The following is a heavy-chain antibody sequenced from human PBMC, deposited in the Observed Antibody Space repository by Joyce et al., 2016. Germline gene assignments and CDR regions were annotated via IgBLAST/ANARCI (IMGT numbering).Heavy chain of an antibody. V-gene: IGHV3-30*18. CDR2: KSYDGIYK. CDR1: GLTLSNYG. CDR3: AKILTATYSSGWFLDY. D-gene: IGHD6-25*01. J-gene: IGHJ4*02. Sequence: QVQLVESGGGVVQPGRSLRLSCAASGLTLSNYGVHWVRQATGKGLEGVEVKSYDGIYKYYAGSVKGRFTSSRDNSKNTVFLEMNSLRTEDTAVYYCAKILTATYSSGWFLDYWGQGTLVTVSS.